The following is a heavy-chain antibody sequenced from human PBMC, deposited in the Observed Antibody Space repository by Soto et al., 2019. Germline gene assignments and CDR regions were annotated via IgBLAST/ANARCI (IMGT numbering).Heavy chain of an antibody. V-gene: IGHV3-23*01. Sequence: GGSLRLSCAASGFTFSSYAMSWVRQAPGKGLEWVSAISGSGGSTYYADSVKGRFTISRDNSKNTLYLQMNSLRAEDTAVYYYAKGRGYDFWSGYSSYFDYWGQGTLVTVSS. J-gene: IGHJ4*02. D-gene: IGHD3-3*01. CDR3: AKGRGYDFWSGYSSYFDY. CDR2: ISGSGGST. CDR1: GFTFSSYA.